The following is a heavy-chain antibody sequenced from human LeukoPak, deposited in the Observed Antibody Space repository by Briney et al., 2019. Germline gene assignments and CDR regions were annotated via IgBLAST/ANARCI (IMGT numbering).Heavy chain of an antibody. V-gene: IGHV4-38-2*01. Sequence: SETLSLTCAVSGYSISSGYYWGWFRQPPGKGLEWIGCMYHSGNTYYNPSLKSRVTISVDTSKNQFSLKLSSVTAADTAVYYCARQGGSSSPYYYYMDVWGKGTTVTVSS. CDR2: MYHSGNT. CDR3: ARQGGSSSPYYYYMDV. D-gene: IGHD6-13*01. J-gene: IGHJ6*03. CDR1: GYSISSGYY.